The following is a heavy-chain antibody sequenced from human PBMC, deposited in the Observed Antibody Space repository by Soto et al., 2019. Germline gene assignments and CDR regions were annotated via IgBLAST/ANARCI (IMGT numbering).Heavy chain of an antibody. CDR3: AKATATGGGAFDI. D-gene: IGHD2-8*02. J-gene: IGHJ3*02. Sequence: GGSLRLSCAASGFPFNNYGMHWVRQAPDKGLEWVAFIWYDGTNKYYTDSVKGRFTISRDNSKNTVYLQMNSLTAGDTALYYCAKATATGGGAFDICGQGTMVTVSS. CDR1: GFPFNNYG. V-gene: IGHV3-30*02. CDR2: IWYDGTNK.